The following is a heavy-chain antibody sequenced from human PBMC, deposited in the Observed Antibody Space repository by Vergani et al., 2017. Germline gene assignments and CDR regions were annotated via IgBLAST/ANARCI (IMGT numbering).Heavy chain of an antibody. Sequence: QVQLQQWGAGLLKPSETLSLICAVYGGSFSGYYWSWIRQPPGKGLEWIGEINHSGSTNYNPSLKSRVTISVDTSKNQFSLKLSSVTAADTAVYYCARGGYDILTGYPIDYWGQGTLVTVSS. CDR2: INHSGST. V-gene: IGHV4-34*01. CDR3: ARGGYDILTGYPIDY. J-gene: IGHJ4*02. CDR1: GGSFSGYY. D-gene: IGHD3-9*01.